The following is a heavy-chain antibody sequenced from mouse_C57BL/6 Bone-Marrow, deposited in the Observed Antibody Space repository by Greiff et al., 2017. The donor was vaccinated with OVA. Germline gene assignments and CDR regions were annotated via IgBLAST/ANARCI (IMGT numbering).Heavy chain of an antibody. D-gene: IGHD4-1*01. CDR2: INSDGGST. CDR3: ARQELGRGYWYFDV. J-gene: IGHJ1*03. CDR1: EYEFPSHD. Sequence: EVKLMESGGGLVQPGESLKLSCESNEYEFPSHDMSWVRKTPEKRLELVAAINSDGGSTYYPDTMERRFIISRDNTKKTLYLQMSSLRSEDTALYYCARQELGRGYWYFDVWGTGTTVTVSS. V-gene: IGHV5-2*01.